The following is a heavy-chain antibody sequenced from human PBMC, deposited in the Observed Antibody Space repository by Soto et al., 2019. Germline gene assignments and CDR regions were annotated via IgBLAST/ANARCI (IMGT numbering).Heavy chain of an antibody. J-gene: IGHJ4*02. Sequence: SETLFLTCAVSGGSMDSTDYSFTWIRQPPGKGLEWIGYVSHRGTAYSIPSLNGRLTLSMDSSQTQFSLKLTSVTAADSAVYYCARIHWSQSSLDYWGRGILVTVSS. CDR2: VSHRGTA. CDR3: ARIHWSQSSLDY. CDR1: GGSMDSTDYS. D-gene: IGHD6-19*01. V-gene: IGHV4-30-2*01.